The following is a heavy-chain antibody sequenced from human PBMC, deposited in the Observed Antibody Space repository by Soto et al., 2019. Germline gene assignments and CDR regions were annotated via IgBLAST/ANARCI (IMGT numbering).Heavy chain of an antibody. Sequence: QVQLQQWGAGLLKPSETLSLTCGVYGGPFSGYYWSWIRQPPGKGLEWIGEINHSGTTNYNPSLKSRLTTSIDTSTHHFSLKLSSVTAADTAVYYCARGRSYYGAGSLNWFDPWGQGTLVTVSS. J-gene: IGHJ5*02. CDR2: INHSGTT. CDR3: ARGRSYYGAGSLNWFDP. D-gene: IGHD3-10*01. CDR1: GGPFSGYY. V-gene: IGHV4-34*01.